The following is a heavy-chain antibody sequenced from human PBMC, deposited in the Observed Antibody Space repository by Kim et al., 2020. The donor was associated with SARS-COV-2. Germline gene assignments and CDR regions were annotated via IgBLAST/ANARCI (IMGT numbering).Heavy chain of an antibody. CDR3: ARVKWGSYRTPYYFDY. CDR2: INPNSGST. J-gene: IGHJ4*02. D-gene: IGHD3-16*02. V-gene: IGHV1-2*06. CDR1: GYTFTGYY. Sequence: ASVKVSCKASGYTFTGYYMHWVRQAPGQGLEWMGRINPNSGSTNYAQKFQGRVTMTRDTSISTAYMELSRLRSDDTAVYYCARVKWGSYRTPYYFDYWGQGTLVTVSS.